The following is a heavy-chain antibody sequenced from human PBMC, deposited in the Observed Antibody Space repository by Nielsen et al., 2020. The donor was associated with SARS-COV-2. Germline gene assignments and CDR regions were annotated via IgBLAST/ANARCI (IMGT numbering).Heavy chain of an antibody. D-gene: IGHD2/OR15-2a*01. CDR2: INSDGSST. V-gene: IGHV3-74*01. J-gene: IGHJ6*02. Sequence: GESLKISCAASGFTFSSYWMHWVRQAPGKGLVWVSRINSDGSSTSYADSVKGRFTISRDNAKNTLYLQMNSLRAEDTAVYYCASSQGPRRTLYYYGMDVWGQGTTVTVSS. CDR3: ASSQGPRRTLYYYGMDV. CDR1: GFTFSSYW.